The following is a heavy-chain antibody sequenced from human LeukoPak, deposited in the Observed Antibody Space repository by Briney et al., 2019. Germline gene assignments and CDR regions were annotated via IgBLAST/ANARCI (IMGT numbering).Heavy chain of an antibody. CDR1: GGSFSGYY. D-gene: IGHD3-10*01. CDR2: INHSGST. Sequence: SETLSLTCAVYGGSFSGYYWSWIRQPPGKGLEWIGEINHSGSTNYNPSLKSRVTISVDTSKNQFSLKLSSVTAADTAVYYCARIPYYGSGSYYISGKDYWGQGTLVTVSS. J-gene: IGHJ4*02. CDR3: ARIPYYGSGSYYISGKDY. V-gene: IGHV4-34*01.